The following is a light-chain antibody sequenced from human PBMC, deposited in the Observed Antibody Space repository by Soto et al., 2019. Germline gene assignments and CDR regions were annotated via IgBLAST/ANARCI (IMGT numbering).Light chain of an antibody. CDR2: GAS. V-gene: IGKV3-20*01. Sequence: IVCTQSPGTLSLSPGERATLSCRASQSISSSYLAWYQQKPGQAPRLLVYGASSRATGTPDRFSGSGSGTDFTLTISRLEPEDFAVYYCQQYGSSRFTFGPGTKVDIK. CDR1: QSISSSY. J-gene: IGKJ3*01. CDR3: QQYGSSRFT.